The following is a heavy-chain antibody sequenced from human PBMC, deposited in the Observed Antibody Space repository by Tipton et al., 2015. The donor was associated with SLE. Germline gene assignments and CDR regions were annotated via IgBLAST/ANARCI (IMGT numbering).Heavy chain of an antibody. Sequence: TLFLTCTVSGGSISSGGYYWSWIRQHPGKGLEWIGYIYYSGSTNYNPSLKSRVTISVDTSKNQFSLKLSSVTAADTAVYYCARVERAARGFDYWGQGTLVTVSS. J-gene: IGHJ4*02. V-gene: IGHV4-61*08. CDR1: GGSISSGGYY. CDR2: IYYSGST. CDR3: ARVERAARGFDY. D-gene: IGHD6-13*01.